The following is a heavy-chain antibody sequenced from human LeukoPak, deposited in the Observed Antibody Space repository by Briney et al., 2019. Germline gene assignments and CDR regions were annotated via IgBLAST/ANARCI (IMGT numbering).Heavy chain of an antibody. J-gene: IGHJ4*02. Sequence: GGSLRLSCAASGFTLSDYYMSWIRQAPGKGLEWVSYISSSGSTIYYADSVKGQFTISRDNAKNSLYLQMNSLRAEDTAVYYCARDSGSYYTVDYWGQGTLVTVSS. D-gene: IGHD1-26*01. CDR3: ARDSGSYYTVDY. CDR2: ISSSGSTI. CDR1: GFTLSDYY. V-gene: IGHV3-11*01.